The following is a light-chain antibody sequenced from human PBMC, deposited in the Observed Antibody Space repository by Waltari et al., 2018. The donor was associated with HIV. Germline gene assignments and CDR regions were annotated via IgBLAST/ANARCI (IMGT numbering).Light chain of an antibody. Sequence: DIEMTQSPSTLSASVGDTVTIPCRTRENIGNWLAWYQMKPGKAPDLLIYRASTLKSGVPSRFSGRGSGTEFALTVRGLQPDDFGTFFCQQYNVYPWTFGQGTRVDLK. J-gene: IGKJ1*01. CDR2: RAS. CDR3: QQYNVYPWT. CDR1: ENIGNW. V-gene: IGKV1-5*03.